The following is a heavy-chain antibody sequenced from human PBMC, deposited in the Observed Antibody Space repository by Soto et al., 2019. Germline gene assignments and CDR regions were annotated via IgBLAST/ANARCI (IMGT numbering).Heavy chain of an antibody. CDR2: VYHSGST. D-gene: IGHD5-12*01. CDR1: GVSVTRSNW. Sequence: QVQLQESGPGLVKPSGTLALTCAVSGVSVTRSNWWSWVRQSPGKGLEWIGEVYHSGSTRYNPSLNSRVTLSVDISRNQFSLRLTSGTAADSAVHYCAREGIYSSFDPWGQGILVTVSS. V-gene: IGHV4-4*02. J-gene: IGHJ5*02. CDR3: AREGIYSSFDP.